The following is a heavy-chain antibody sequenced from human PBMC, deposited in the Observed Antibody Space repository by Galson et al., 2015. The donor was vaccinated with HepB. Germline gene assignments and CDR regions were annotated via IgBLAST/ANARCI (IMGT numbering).Heavy chain of an antibody. CDR1: GFTFGDYA. D-gene: IGHD1-26*01. J-gene: IGHJ4*02. CDR3: ARRGDYYVGSVDY. V-gene: IGHV3-49*03. Sequence: SLRLSCAGSGFTFGDYAVSWLRQAPGKGLEWVGFIRSKVYGGTTQYAASVKGRFTISRDDSINIAYLQMNSLKTEDTAVYYCARRGDYYVGSVDYWGQGTLVTVSS. CDR2: IRSKVYGGTT.